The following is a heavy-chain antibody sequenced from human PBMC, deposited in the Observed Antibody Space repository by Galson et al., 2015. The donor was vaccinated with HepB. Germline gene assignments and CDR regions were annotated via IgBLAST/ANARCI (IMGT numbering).Heavy chain of an antibody. V-gene: IGHV3-30*18. CDR1: GFTFSSYG. CDR3: AKDLRGQQLEDAFDI. Sequence: SLRLSCAASGFTFSSYGMHWVRQAPGKGLEWVAVISYDGSNKYYADSVKGRFTISRDNSKNTLYLQMNSLRAEDTAVYYCAKDLRGQQLEDAFDIWGQGTMVTVSS. D-gene: IGHD6-13*01. J-gene: IGHJ3*02. CDR2: ISYDGSNK.